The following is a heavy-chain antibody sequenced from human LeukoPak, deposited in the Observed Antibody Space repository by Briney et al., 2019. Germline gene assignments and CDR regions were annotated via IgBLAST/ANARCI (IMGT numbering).Heavy chain of an antibody. J-gene: IGHJ4*02. V-gene: IGHV3-30*02. CDR3: NPLPRSDITGPRWHFDY. Sequence: GGSLRLSCAASGFTFSSYGMHWVRQAPGKGLEWVAFIRYDGSNKYYADSVKGRFTISRDNSKNTLYLQMNSLRAEDTAVYYCNPLPRSDITGPRWHFDYWGQGTLVTVSS. CDR2: IRYDGSNK. D-gene: IGHD1-7*01. CDR1: GFTFSSYG.